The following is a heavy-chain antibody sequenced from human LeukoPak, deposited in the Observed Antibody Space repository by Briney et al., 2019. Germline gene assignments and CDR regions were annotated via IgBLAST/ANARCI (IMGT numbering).Heavy chain of an antibody. J-gene: IGHJ5*02. D-gene: IGHD1-26*01. V-gene: IGHV1-18*01. CDR2: ISAYNGNT. Sequence: AASVKVSCKASGYTFTSYGISWVRQAPGQGLEWMGWISAYNGNTNYAQKLQGRVTMTTDTSTSTAYMELRSLRSEDTAIYYCARDNSVGDNAWWFDPWGQGTLVTVSS. CDR1: GYTFTSYG. CDR3: ARDNSVGDNAWWFDP.